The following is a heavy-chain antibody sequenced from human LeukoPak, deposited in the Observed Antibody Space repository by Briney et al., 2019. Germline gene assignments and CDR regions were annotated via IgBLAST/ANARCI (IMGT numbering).Heavy chain of an antibody. CDR3: VRLLGVGVGVTAMFDY. D-gene: IGHD1-26*01. Sequence: GESLKISCKGSGYSFTSYWIGWVRQMPGKGLEWMGIIYPGDSDTRYSPSFQGQVTISADKSISTAYLQWSSLKASDTATYYCVRLLGVGVGVTAMFDYWGQGTLVTVSS. J-gene: IGHJ4*02. CDR1: GYSFTSYW. V-gene: IGHV5-51*01. CDR2: IYPGDSDT.